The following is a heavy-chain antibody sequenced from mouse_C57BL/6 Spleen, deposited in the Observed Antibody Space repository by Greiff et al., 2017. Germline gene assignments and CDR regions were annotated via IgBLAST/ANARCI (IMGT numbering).Heavy chain of an antibody. D-gene: IGHD4-1*01. CDR1: GYTFTDYE. CDR2: IDPETGGT. Sequence: VKLMESGAELVRPGASVTLSCKASGYTFTDYEMHWVKQTPVHGLEWIGAIDPETGGTAYNQKFKGKAILTADKSSSTAYMELRSLTSEDSAVYYCTELGAYFDYWGQGTTLTVSS. CDR3: TELGAYFDY. V-gene: IGHV1-15*01. J-gene: IGHJ2*01.